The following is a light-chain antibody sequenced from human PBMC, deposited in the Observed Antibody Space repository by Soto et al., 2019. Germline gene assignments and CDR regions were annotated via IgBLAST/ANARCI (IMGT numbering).Light chain of an antibody. CDR3: HQYGSSPWT. J-gene: IGKJ1*01. CDR1: QSVSSSC. V-gene: IGKV3-20*01. Sequence: EIVLTQSPGTLSLSPGERATLSCRASQSVSSSCLAWYQQKPGQAPRLLISGASSRATGIPDRFSGSGSGTDFTLTISRLEPEDFAVYYCHQYGSSPWTFDQGTKVEVK. CDR2: GAS.